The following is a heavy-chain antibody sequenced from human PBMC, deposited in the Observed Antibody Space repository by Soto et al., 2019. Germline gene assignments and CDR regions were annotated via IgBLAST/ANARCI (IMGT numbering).Heavy chain of an antibody. J-gene: IGHJ6*02. Sequence: GGSLRLSCAASGFTFSSYGMHWVRQAPGKGLEWVAVIWYDGSNKYYADSVKGRFTISRDNSKNTLYLQMNSLRAEDTAVYYCARDLQGARTWYGMDVWGQGTTVTVSS. CDR3: ARDLQGARTWYGMDV. CDR1: GFTFSSYG. V-gene: IGHV3-33*01. CDR2: IWYDGSNK.